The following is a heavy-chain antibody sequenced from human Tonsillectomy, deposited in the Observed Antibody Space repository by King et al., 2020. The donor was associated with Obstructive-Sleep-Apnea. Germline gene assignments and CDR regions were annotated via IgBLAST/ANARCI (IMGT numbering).Heavy chain of an antibody. CDR3: SRVGYCSGGSCYRGNFAFDI. CDR2: MNPNSGNT. D-gene: IGHD2-15*01. J-gene: IGHJ3*02. V-gene: IGHV1-8*01. Sequence: QLVQSGAEVKKPGASVKVSCKASGYTFTSYDINWVRQATGQGLEWMGWMNPNSGNTGYAQTFQGRVTMTRNTSISTAYMELSSLRSEDTAVYYCSRVGYCSGGSCYRGNFAFDIWGQGTMVTVSS. CDR1: GYTFTSYD.